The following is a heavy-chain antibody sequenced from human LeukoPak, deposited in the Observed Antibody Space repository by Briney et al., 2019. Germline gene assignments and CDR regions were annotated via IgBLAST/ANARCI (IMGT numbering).Heavy chain of an antibody. CDR2: INPNSGGT. D-gene: IGHD6-19*01. Sequence: ASVTVSCKASGYTFTGYYVHWVRQAPGQGLEWMGWINPNSGGTNYAQKFQGRVTMTRDTSISTAYMELSRLRSDDTAVYYCARDRWIGIAVAGTVSYWGQGTLVTVSS. J-gene: IGHJ4*02. CDR1: GYTFTGYY. V-gene: IGHV1-2*02. CDR3: ARDRWIGIAVAGTVSY.